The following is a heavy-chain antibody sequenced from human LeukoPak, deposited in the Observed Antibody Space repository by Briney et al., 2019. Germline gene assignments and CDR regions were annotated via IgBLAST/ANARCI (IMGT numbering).Heavy chain of an antibody. D-gene: IGHD2-2*01. CDR2: IYHSGST. Sequence: SETLSLTCAVSGGSISSGGYSWSWIRQPPEKGLEWIGYIYHSGSTYYNPSLKSRVTISVDRSKNQFSLKLSSVTAADTAVYYCAREPLPGGWFDPWGQGTLVTVSS. V-gene: IGHV4-30-2*01. CDR3: AREPLPGGWFDP. CDR1: GGSISSGGYS. J-gene: IGHJ5*02.